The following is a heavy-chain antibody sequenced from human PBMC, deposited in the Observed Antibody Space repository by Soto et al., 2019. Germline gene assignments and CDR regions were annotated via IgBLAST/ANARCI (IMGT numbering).Heavy chain of an antibody. D-gene: IGHD6-6*01. CDR3: ARAGAIAARSFDY. Sequence: ASVKVSCKASGYTFTSYYMHWVRQAPGQGLEWMGRINPRGDSTTYAQEFQGRVTMTRDTSSSTVYMELSSLRSEDTAVYYCARAGAIAARSFDYWGQGTLVTVSS. CDR1: GYTFTSYY. J-gene: IGHJ4*02. CDR2: INPRGDST. V-gene: IGHV1-46*01.